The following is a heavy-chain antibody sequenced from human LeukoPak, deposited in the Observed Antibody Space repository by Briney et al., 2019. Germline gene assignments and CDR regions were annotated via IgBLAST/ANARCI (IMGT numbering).Heavy chain of an antibody. CDR3: ARGGGSWSYYDSSGQYPY. V-gene: IGHV4-61*02. D-gene: IGHD3-22*01. CDR2: IYTSGST. J-gene: IGHJ4*02. Sequence: SETLSLTCTVSGGSISSGSYYWSWIRQPAGKGLEWIGRIYTSGSTNYNPSLKSRVTISLDTSKNQFSLKLSSVTAADTAVYYCARGGGSWSYYDSSGQYPYWGQGTLVTVSS. CDR1: GGSISSGSYY.